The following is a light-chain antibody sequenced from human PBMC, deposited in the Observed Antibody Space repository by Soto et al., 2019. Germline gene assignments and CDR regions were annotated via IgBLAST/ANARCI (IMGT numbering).Light chain of an antibody. J-gene: IGKJ2*01. CDR3: QQYYDTPYT. V-gene: IGKV4-1*01. CDR1: QSVLYSSNNKYY. CDR2: WAS. Sequence: DIVMTQSPDSLAVSLGERATINCKSSQSVLYSSNNKYYLAWYQKKSGQPPKLLIYWASTRESGVPDRFSGSGSGTDFTLTISRLQAEDVAVYYCQQYYDTPYTFGQGTKLEIK.